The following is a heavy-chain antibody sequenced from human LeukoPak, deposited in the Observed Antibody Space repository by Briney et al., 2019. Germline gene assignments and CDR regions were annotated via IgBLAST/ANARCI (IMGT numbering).Heavy chain of an antibody. CDR3: AAGGLYDLLPY. J-gene: IGHJ4*02. D-gene: IGHD3-3*01. CDR1: GHSLSDLT. CDR2: FDPGNGEI. V-gene: IGHV1-24*01. Sequence: ASVTVSCKVSGHSLSDLTMHWVRQAPGKGLEWMGGFDPGNGEIIYAQKFQGRVSMTEDASTDTAYMELSSLKSEDTAVYYCAAGGLYDLLPYWGQGTLVTVSS.